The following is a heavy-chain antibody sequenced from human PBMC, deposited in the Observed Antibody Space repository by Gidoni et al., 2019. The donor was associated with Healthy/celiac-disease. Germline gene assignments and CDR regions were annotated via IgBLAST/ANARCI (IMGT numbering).Heavy chain of an antibody. CDR3: ARGDVVVPAAMPGANWFDP. J-gene: IGHJ5*02. Sequence: QVQLQESGPGLVKPSGTLSLTCAVSGGSISRSNWWSWVRQPPGKGLEWIGEIYHSGSPNYNPSLKSRVTISVDKSKNQFSLKLSSVTAADTAVYYCARGDVVVPAAMPGANWFDPWGQGTLVTVSS. V-gene: IGHV4-4*02. D-gene: IGHD2-2*01. CDR1: GGSISRSNW. CDR2: IYHSGSP.